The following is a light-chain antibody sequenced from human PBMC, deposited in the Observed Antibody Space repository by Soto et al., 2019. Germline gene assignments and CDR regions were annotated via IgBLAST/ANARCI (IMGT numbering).Light chain of an antibody. CDR2: DVT. Sequence: QSVLTQPASVSGSPGRSITISCTGTSSDLGRYNYVSWYQHHPGKAPKLIIYDVTNRPSGVSDRFSGSKSGNTASLTISGLQAEDEAQYFCGSYTSTSTLVVFGGGTKLTVL. CDR1: SSDLGRYNY. V-gene: IGLV2-14*03. CDR3: GSYTSTSTLVV. J-gene: IGLJ3*02.